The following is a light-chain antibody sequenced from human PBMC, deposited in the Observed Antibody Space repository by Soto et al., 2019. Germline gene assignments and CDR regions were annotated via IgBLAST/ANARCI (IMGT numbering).Light chain of an antibody. Sequence: EIVLTQSPGTLSLSPGERASLSCTASQSVSGSSLAWDQLKPGQAPRLLIFDASRRTAGTPASFGGSGSVTDFTLNISRLEPEHVELYYCQQYDSSPFPFGPGT. CDR2: DAS. CDR3: QQYDSSPFP. CDR1: QSVSGSS. V-gene: IGKV3-20*01. J-gene: IGKJ3*01.